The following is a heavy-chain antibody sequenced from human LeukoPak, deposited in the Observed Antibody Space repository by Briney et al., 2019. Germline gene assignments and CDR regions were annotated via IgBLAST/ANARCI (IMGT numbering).Heavy chain of an antibody. J-gene: IGHJ4*02. V-gene: IGHV1-69*05. CDR2: IFPIFGTA. Sequence: SVKVSCKASRGTFSSYAISLVRQAPGQGLEWMGRIFPIFGTANYAQKFQGRVTITTDESTSTAYMELSSLRSEDTAVYYCARSDIVATITDNWGQGTLVTVSS. CDR3: ARSDIVATITDN. CDR1: RGTFSSYA. D-gene: IGHD5-12*01.